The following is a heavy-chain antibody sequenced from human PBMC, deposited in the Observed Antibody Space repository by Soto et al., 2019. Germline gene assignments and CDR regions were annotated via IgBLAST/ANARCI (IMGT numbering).Heavy chain of an antibody. CDR1: GFTFSNYA. D-gene: IGHD3-22*01. CDR2: ISGRGSST. Sequence: TGGSLRLSCGASGFTFSNYAMNWVRQAPGKGLEWVSGISGRGSSTYYADSVKGRFTISRDNSQNTIYLQMNSLRAEDTAVYYCAREKYYYDKSGYYSSYLESWGQGTPVTVSS. J-gene: IGHJ4*02. CDR3: AREKYYYDKSGYYSSYLES. V-gene: IGHV3-23*01.